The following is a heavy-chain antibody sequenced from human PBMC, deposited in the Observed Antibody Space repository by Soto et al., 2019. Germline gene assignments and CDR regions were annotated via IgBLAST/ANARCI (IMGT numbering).Heavy chain of an antibody. V-gene: IGHV3-21*06. Sequence: GGSIRLSCSASGVTFTRYSMNWVSTAPGKGLEWVSSISSTTNYIYYGDSMKGRFTISRDNAKNSLYLEMNSLRAEDTAVYYCARESEDLTSNFDYWGQGTLVTVSS. J-gene: IGHJ4*02. CDR3: ARESEDLTSNFDY. CDR2: ISSTTNYI. CDR1: GVTFTRYS.